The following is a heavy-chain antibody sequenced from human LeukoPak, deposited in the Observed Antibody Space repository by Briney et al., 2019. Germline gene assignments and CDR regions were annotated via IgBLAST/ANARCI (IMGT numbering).Heavy chain of an antibody. J-gene: IGHJ6*04. Sequence: GGSLRLSCAASGFTFSSYWMHWVRQAPGKGLVWVSRINSDGSSTSYADSVKGRFTISRDNAKNTLYLQMSSLRAEDTAVYYCARGGSYSPAQIYGMDVWGKGTTVTVSS. D-gene: IGHD2-15*01. CDR3: ARGGSYSPAQIYGMDV. CDR2: INSDGSST. V-gene: IGHV3-74*01. CDR1: GFTFSSYW.